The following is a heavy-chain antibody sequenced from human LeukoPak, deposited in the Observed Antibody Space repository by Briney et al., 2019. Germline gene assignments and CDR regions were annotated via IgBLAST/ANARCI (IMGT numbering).Heavy chain of an antibody. Sequence: SVKVSCKAFGGTFSSYATSWVRQAPGQGLEWMGGIIPIFGTANYAQKFQGRVTITTDASTSTAYMELSSLRSEDTAVYYCARGLGNSGDYWGQGTLVTVSS. CDR1: GGTFSSYA. CDR3: ARGLGNSGDY. CDR2: IIPIFGTA. J-gene: IGHJ4*02. D-gene: IGHD4-23*01. V-gene: IGHV1-69*05.